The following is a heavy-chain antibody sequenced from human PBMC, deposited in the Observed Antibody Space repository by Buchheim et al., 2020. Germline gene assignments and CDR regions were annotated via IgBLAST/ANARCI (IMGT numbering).Heavy chain of an antibody. Sequence: QVQLQESGPGLVKPSGTLSLTCAVSSGSIGSGNWWSWVRQHPGKGLEWIGYIYYSGSTYYNPSLKSRVTISVDTSKNQFPLKLSSVTAADTAVYYCARGNYYDTNYFDYWGQGTL. CDR3: ARGNYYDTNYFDY. CDR1: SGSIGSGNW. J-gene: IGHJ4*02. D-gene: IGHD3-22*01. CDR2: IYYSGST. V-gene: IGHV4-31*11.